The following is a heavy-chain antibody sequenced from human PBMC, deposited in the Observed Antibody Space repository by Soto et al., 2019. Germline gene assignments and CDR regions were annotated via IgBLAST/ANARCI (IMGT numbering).Heavy chain of an antibody. Sequence: QVQLQQSGPGLVKPSQTLSLTCAISGDSVSSSRAAWGWIRQSASRGLEWLGRTYYRSRWYSNYAESGKSRITIKPDTCRNQLSRQSNSATPDGTAVYYCAGEDSAGTNDACDTWGQGTMVTVSS. J-gene: IGHJ3*02. CDR1: GDSVSSSRAA. CDR2: TYYRSRWYS. V-gene: IGHV6-1*01. D-gene: IGHD3-10*01. CDR3: AGEDSAGTNDACDT.